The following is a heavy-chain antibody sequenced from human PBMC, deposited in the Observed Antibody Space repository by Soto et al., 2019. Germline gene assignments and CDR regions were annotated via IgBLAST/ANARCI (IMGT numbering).Heavy chain of an antibody. D-gene: IGHD1-26*01. J-gene: IGHJ4*02. CDR1: GFTFSTYA. CDR2: IGSSGTPT. CDR3: ATGSSVLARLWDY. V-gene: IGHV3-23*01. Sequence: HPGGSLRLSCAASGFTFSTYAMSWVRQAPGKGLEWVSAIGSSGTPTYYADSVKGRFTVSRDNSKLTLFLQMKSLRVEDTAVYYCATGSSVLARLWDYRGKGTLVTISS.